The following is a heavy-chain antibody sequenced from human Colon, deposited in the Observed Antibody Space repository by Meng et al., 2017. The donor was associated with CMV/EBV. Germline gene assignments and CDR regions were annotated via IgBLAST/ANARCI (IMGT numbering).Heavy chain of an antibody. D-gene: IGHD3-22*01. CDR3: ARGVTDSSAYWIAFDI. CDR2: ISSSSSTI. V-gene: IGHV3-21*01. Sequence: GGSLRLSCAASRFMLGSYSMTWVRQAPGKGLEWVSCISSSSSTIYYEDSVKGRFTISRDNAKNSLYLQMNSLRVEDTAVYYCARGVTDSSAYWIAFDIWGQGTMVTVSS. J-gene: IGHJ3*02. CDR1: RFMLGSYS.